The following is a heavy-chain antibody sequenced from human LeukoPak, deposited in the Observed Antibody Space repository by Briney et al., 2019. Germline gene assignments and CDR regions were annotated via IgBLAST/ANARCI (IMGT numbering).Heavy chain of an antibody. V-gene: IGHV4-39*01. J-gene: IGHJ4*02. D-gene: IGHD6-13*01. CDR3: ARHSSSWYVGVYFDY. Sequence: SETLSLTCTVSGGSVSSGSYYWGWIRQPPGKGLEWIGSIYYSGSTYYNPSLKSRVTISVDTSKNQFSLKLSSVTAADTAVYYCARHSSSWYVGVYFDYWGQGTLVTVSS. CDR2: IYYSGST. CDR1: GGSVSSGSYY.